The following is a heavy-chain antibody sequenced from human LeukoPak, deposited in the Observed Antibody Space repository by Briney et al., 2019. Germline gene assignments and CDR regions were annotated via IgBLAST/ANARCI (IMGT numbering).Heavy chain of an antibody. J-gene: IGHJ5*02. Sequence: PGGSLRLSCAASGFNFRGFAMNWVRQAPGEGLEWVSGIVGGGDRTYYADSVKGRFTISRDNSKSTFYLQMKSLRADDTAVYYCAKDPFSIGLQGHWFDPWGQGTLVTVSS. CDR3: AKDPFSIGLQGHWFDP. CDR2: IVGGGDRT. D-gene: IGHD3-16*01. V-gene: IGHV3-23*01. CDR1: GFNFRGFA.